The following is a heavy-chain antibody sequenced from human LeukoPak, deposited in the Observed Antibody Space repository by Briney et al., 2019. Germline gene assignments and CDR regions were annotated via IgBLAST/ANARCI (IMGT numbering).Heavy chain of an antibody. Sequence: ASVKVSCKASGYTFTIYYMHWVRQVPGQGLEWMGIINPSGGSTSYAQKFQGRVTMTRDTSTSTVYMELSSLRSEDTAVYYCARPDNYYDSSGYLDYWGQGTLVTVSS. D-gene: IGHD3-22*01. CDR2: INPSGGST. V-gene: IGHV1-46*01. J-gene: IGHJ4*02. CDR3: ARPDNYYDSSGYLDY. CDR1: GYTFTIYY.